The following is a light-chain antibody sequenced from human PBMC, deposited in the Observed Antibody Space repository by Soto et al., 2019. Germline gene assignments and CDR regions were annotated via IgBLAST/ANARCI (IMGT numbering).Light chain of an antibody. Sequence: QAVVTQPPSVSGAPGQRLTISSTGTSSNIGAGYDVHWYQQLPGTAPKLLIYGNSNRPSGVPDRFSGSKSGTSASLAITGLQAEDEADYYCQSYDSSLSGVVFGGGTKVTVL. V-gene: IGLV1-40*01. CDR2: GNS. CDR1: SSNIGAGYD. CDR3: QSYDSSLSGVV. J-gene: IGLJ2*01.